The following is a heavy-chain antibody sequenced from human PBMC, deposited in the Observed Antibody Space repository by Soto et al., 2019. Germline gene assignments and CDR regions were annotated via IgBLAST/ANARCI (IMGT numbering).Heavy chain of an antibody. V-gene: IGHV3-30-3*01. J-gene: IGHJ6*02. CDR3: ARTYTSAWELPPIYGMDV. CDR1: GFTFSSYA. CDR2: ISYDGSNK. D-gene: IGHD1-7*01. Sequence: ESGGGVVQPGRSLRLSCAASGFTFSSYAMHWVRQAPGKGLEWVAVISYDGSNKYYADSVKGRFTISRDNSKNTLYLQMNSLRAEDTAVYYCARTYTSAWELPPIYGMDVWGQGTTVTVSS.